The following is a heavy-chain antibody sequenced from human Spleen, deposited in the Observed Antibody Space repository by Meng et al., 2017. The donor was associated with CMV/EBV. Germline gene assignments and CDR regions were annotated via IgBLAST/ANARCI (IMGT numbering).Heavy chain of an antibody. D-gene: IGHD2/OR15-2a*01. CDR2: ISANNGNS. V-gene: IGHV1-18*01. J-gene: IGHJ3*02. CDR3: ARGRSISLAGGYAFDI. Sequence: ASVQVSCKASRYTFTNYGISWVRQAPGQGLEWMGWISANNGNSNYAQKLQGRVTMTTDTSTSTVYMELRSLRSDDTAVYYCARGRSISLAGGYAFDIWGQGTMVTVSS. CDR1: RYTFTNYG.